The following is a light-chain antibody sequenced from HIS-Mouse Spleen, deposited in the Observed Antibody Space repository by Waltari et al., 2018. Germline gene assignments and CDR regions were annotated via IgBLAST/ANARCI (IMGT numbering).Light chain of an antibody. Sequence: SYELTQPPSVSVPPGQTARIPCSGDALPKKYAYWYQQKAGQAPVLVIYEDSKRPSGIPERFSGPSSGTMATLTISGAQVEDEADYYCYSTDSSGNHRVFGGGTKLTVL. CDR2: EDS. V-gene: IGLV3-10*01. CDR1: ALPKKY. CDR3: YSTDSSGNHRV. J-gene: IGLJ2*01.